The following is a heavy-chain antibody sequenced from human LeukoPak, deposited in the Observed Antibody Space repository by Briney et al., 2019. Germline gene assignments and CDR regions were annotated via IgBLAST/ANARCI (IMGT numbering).Heavy chain of an antibody. V-gene: IGHV1-8*01. CDR1: GYTFTSYD. Sequence: ASVKVSCKASGYTFTSYDINWVRQATGQGLEWMGWMNPNSGNTGYAEKFQGRVTMTSNTSISTAYMELSSLRSDDTAVYYCARSGWLRAFDIWGQGIMVTVSS. CDR3: ARSGWLRAFDI. CDR2: MNPNSGNT. J-gene: IGHJ3*02. D-gene: IGHD5-12*01.